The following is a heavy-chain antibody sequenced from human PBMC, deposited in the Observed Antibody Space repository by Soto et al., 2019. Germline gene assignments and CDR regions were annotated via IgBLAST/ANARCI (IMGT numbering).Heavy chain of an antibody. D-gene: IGHD6-6*01. Sequence: GGSLRLSCAASGFTVSSNYMSWVRQAPGKGLEWVSVIYSGGSTYYADSVKGRFTISRDNSKNTLYLQMNSLRAEDTAVYYCARLPRKSDRIAARRGYYYGMDVWGQGTTVTVSS. J-gene: IGHJ6*02. CDR3: ARLPRKSDRIAARRGYYYGMDV. CDR1: GFTVSSNY. V-gene: IGHV3-53*01. CDR2: IYSGGST.